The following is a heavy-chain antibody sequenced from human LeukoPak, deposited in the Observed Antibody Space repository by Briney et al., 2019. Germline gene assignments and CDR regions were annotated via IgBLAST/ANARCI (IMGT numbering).Heavy chain of an antibody. CDR2: ISGSGGST. D-gene: IGHD1-14*01. V-gene: IGHV3-23*01. CDR3: AKDYRQTPKTSSWFDP. CDR1: GFTFSSYA. Sequence: GGSLRLSCAASGFTFSSYAMSWVRQAPGKGLEWVSAISGSGGSTYYADSVKGRFTISRDNSKNTLYLQMNSLRAEDTAVYYCAKDYRQTPKTSSWFDPWGQGTLVTVSS. J-gene: IGHJ5*02.